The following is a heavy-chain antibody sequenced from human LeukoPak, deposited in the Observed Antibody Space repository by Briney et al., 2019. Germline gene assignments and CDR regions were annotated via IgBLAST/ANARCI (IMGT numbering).Heavy chain of an antibody. J-gene: IGHJ4*01. CDR2: IKSEGTYT. CDR1: GFTFSRYW. D-gene: IGHD6-19*01. Sequence: GGSLRLSCAASGFTFSRYWMYWVRQAPGKGPVWVSRIKSEGTYTSYADSVKGRFTISRDNAKDTLFPQMSNLRAEDTAFYYCARDAEDSSGWSFDYWGHGTLVTVAS. V-gene: IGHV3-74*01. CDR3: ARDAEDSSGWSFDY.